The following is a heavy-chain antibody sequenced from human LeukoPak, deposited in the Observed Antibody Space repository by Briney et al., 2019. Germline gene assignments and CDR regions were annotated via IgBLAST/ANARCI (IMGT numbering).Heavy chain of an antibody. J-gene: IGHJ5*02. CDR3: ARLSSSLNNNWFDP. V-gene: IGHV5-51*01. CDR1: GYSFTSYW. D-gene: IGHD6-13*01. CDR2: IYPGDSDT. Sequence: GASLKISCKGSGYSFTSYWIGWVRPMPGKGLAWMGIIYPGDSDTRYSPSFQGQVTISADKSISTAYLQWSSLKASDTAMYYCARLSSSLNNNWFDPWGQGTLVTVSS.